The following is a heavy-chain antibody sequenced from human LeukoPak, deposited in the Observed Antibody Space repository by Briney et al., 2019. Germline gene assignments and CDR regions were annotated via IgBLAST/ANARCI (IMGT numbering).Heavy chain of an antibody. CDR1: GFTFSDYY. D-gene: IGHD1-14*01. J-gene: IGHJ4*02. Sequence: GGSLRLCCAASGFTFSDYYMRWIRQAPGKGLEWVSGVSPSGNTTYYPDSVKGRFAISRDNAKNTVYLQMNSVRADDTAVYYCARESRYRDYFDYWGQGTMVTVSS. CDR2: VSPSGNTT. CDR3: ARESRYRDYFDY. V-gene: IGHV3-11*01.